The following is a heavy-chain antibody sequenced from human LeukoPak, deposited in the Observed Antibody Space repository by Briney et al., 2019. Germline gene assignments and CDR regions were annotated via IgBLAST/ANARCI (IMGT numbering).Heavy chain of an antibody. V-gene: IGHV4-4*07. CDR1: GGSISSYY. CDR2: IYTSGST. D-gene: IGHD3-16*01. Sequence: PSETLSLTCTVSGGSISSYYWSWIRQPAGKGLEWVGRIYTSGSTNYNPSLKSRVTMSVDTSKNQFSLKLSSVTAADTAVYYCARSYYDYVWGSYLVCDYWGQGTLVTVSS. CDR3: ARSYYDYVWGSYLVCDY. J-gene: IGHJ4*02.